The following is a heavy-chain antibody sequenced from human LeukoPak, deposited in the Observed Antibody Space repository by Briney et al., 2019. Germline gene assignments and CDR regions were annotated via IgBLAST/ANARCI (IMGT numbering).Heavy chain of an antibody. CDR1: GFTFSSYW. V-gene: IGHV3-9*01. Sequence: GGSLRLSCAASGFTFSSYWMHWVRQAPGKGLEWVSGISWNSGNMGYADSVKGRFTISRDNAKNSLYLQMNSLRAEDTALYYCAKGSRSLYSNSWYYFDYWGQGALVTVSS. CDR2: ISWNSGNM. CDR3: AKGSRSLYSNSWYYFDY. J-gene: IGHJ4*02. D-gene: IGHD6-13*01.